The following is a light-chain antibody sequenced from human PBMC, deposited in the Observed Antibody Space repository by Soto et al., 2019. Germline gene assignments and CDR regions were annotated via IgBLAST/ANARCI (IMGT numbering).Light chain of an antibody. V-gene: IGKV3-15*01. CDR3: QQYFRWPPWT. Sequence: EVLVTQSPATLSVSPGEGVTHTCRASQSVSTDLAWYQQKPGQAPRLLIYGASIRAIGVPDRFSGSGSGTDFTFTISSLQSEDSAIYYCQQYFRWPPWTFGQGTKVEV. CDR1: QSVSTD. J-gene: IGKJ1*01. CDR2: GAS.